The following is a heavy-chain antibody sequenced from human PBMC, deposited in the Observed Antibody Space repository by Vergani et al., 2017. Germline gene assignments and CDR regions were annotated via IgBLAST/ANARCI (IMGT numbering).Heavy chain of an antibody. V-gene: IGHV3-9*01. CDR2: INWNSDSI. Sequence: VQLVESGGGVVQPGGSLRLSCAASGFTFSNYGMHWVRQAPGKGLEWVSGINWNSDSIAYADSVKGRFTISRDNAKNSLYLQMNSLRAEDTALYYCVKDIAASGNYWYFDLWGRGTLVTVSS. CDR3: VKDIAASGNYWYFDL. CDR1: GFTFSNYG. D-gene: IGHD6-13*01. J-gene: IGHJ2*01.